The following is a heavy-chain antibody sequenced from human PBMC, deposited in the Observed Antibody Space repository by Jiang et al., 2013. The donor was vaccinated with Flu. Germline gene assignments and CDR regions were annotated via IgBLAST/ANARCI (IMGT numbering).Heavy chain of an antibody. CDR3: ARRAGVGGIVVVTPANSGMDV. V-gene: IGHV3-30-3*01. J-gene: IGHJ6*02. CDR2: ISYDGSNK. D-gene: IGHD3-22*01. Sequence: VISYDGSNKYYADSVKGRFTISRDNSKNTLYLQMNSLRAEDTAVYYCARRAGVGGIVVVTPANSGMDVWGQGTTVTVSS.